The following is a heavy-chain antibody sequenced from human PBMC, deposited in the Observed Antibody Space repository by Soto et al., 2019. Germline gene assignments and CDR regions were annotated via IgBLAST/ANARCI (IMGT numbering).Heavy chain of an antibody. CDR1: GGPISRSGYF. CDR3: ARSSRSYFDY. V-gene: IGHV4-31*03. Sequence: TLSLTCTVSGGPISRSGYFWSWIRQHPGKGLEWIGYIYDSGSTYYNPSLKSRVSLSVDTSKNQFSLNLTSVTAADTAMYYCARSSRSYFDYWGQGTLVTV. CDR2: IYDSGST. J-gene: IGHJ4*02.